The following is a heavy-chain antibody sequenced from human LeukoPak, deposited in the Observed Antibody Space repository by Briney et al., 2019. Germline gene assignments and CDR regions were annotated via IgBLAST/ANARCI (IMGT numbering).Heavy chain of an antibody. CDR2: MRQDGNEK. D-gene: IGHD3-10*02. J-gene: IGHJ6*04. V-gene: IGHV3-7*01. Sequence: SGGSLRLSCVASGFTFSSYWMTWVRQAPGKGLEWVANMRQDGNEKYYVDSVRGRFTISRDNAKNSLYLQMNSLRAEDTAVYYCAELGITMIGGVWGKGTTVTISS. CDR1: GFTFSSYW. CDR3: AELGITMIGGV.